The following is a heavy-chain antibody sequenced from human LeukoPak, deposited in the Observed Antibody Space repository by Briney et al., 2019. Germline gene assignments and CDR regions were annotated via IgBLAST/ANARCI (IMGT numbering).Heavy chain of an antibody. J-gene: IGHJ4*02. V-gene: IGHV4-38-2*02. Sequence: PSETLFLTCTVSGYSISSGYYWGWIRQPPGKGLEWIGSIYHSGSTYYNPSLKSRVTISVDTSKNQFSLKLSSVTAADTAVYYCARSTHSGSYSVYFDYWGQGTLVTVSS. CDR1: GYSISSGYY. D-gene: IGHD1-26*01. CDR3: ARSTHSGSYSVYFDY. CDR2: IYHSGST.